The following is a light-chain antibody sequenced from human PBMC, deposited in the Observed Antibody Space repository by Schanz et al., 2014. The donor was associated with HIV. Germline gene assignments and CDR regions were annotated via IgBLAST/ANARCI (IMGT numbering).Light chain of an antibody. J-gene: IGLJ3*02. V-gene: IGLV2-14*01. CDR2: DVS. Sequence: QSALTQPASVSGSPGQSITISCTGTSSDVGGYNYVSWHQQHPGKAPKLMIYDVSNRPSGVSNRFSGSKSGTSASLAISGLRFEDEADYYCAAWDDSLKGWVFGGGTKLTVL. CDR3: AAWDDSLKGWV. CDR1: SSDVGGYNY.